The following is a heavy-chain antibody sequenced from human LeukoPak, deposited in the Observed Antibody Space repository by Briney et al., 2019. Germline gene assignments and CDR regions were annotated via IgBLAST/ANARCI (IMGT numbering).Heavy chain of an antibody. CDR2: MSWNGGRM. D-gene: IGHD3-10*01. CDR3: AKDVNYSPSGTFDY. J-gene: IGHJ4*02. V-gene: IGHV3-9*03. CDR1: GLTFDDYA. Sequence: PGRSLRLSCAASGLTFDDYAMHWVRQAPGKGLEWVSSMSWNGGRMDYADSVKGRFTISRDNAKNSLYLQMNSLRAEDMALYYCAKDVNYSPSGTFDYWGQGTLVTVSS.